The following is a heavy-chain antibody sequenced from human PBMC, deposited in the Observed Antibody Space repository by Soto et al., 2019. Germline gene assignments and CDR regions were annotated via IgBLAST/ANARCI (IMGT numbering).Heavy chain of an antibody. V-gene: IGHV3-7*03. D-gene: IGHD3-22*01. Sequence: GGSLRLSCAASGFTFSSYWMSWVRQAPGKGLEWVANIKQDGSEKYYVDSVKGRFTISRDNAKNSLYLQMNSLRAEDTAVYYCARGGNYYDSGTLDYWGQGTLVIVSS. CDR2: IKQDGSEK. CDR1: GFTFSSYW. J-gene: IGHJ4*02. CDR3: ARGGNYYDSGTLDY.